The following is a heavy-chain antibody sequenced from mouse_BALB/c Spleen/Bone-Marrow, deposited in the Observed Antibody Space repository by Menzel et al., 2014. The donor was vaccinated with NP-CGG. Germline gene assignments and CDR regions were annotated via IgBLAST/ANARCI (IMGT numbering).Heavy chain of an antibody. CDR3: ARLSLEGNAMDY. CDR1: GYTFTESI. D-gene: IGHD2-10*02. Sequence: VQLQQSGAGLVKPGASVRLSCKASGYTFTESIIHWVKQRSGQGLEWIGWFYPGGDSIRYNEKFKDKATLTADKSSSTVYMELSRLTSEDSAVYFCARLSLEGNAMDYWGQGTSVTVSS. J-gene: IGHJ4*01. CDR2: FYPGGDSI. V-gene: IGHV1-62-2*01.